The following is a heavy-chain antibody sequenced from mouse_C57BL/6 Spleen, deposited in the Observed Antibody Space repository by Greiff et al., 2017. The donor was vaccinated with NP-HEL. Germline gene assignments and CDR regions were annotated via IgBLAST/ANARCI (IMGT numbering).Heavy chain of an antibody. V-gene: IGHV5-12*01. Sequence: EVHLVESGGGLVQPGGSLKLSCAASGFTFSDYYMYWVRQTPEKRLEWVAYISNGGGSTYYPDTVKGRFTISRDKAKNTLYLQMSRLKSEDTAMYYCARRYGSSSWYFDVWGTGTTVTVSS. CDR1: GFTFSDYY. J-gene: IGHJ1*03. CDR2: ISNGGGST. CDR3: ARRYGSSSWYFDV. D-gene: IGHD1-1*01.